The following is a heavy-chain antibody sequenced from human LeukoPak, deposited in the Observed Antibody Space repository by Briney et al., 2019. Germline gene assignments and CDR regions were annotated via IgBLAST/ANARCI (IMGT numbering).Heavy chain of an antibody. V-gene: IGHV3-30*18. J-gene: IGHJ4*02. CDR3: AKDSMPHRGYSYGVDY. D-gene: IGHD5-18*01. CDR1: GLTFKSYG. Sequence: PGGSLRLSCAASGLTFKSYGLHWVRQAPGKGLEWVALISYDGNNKYYADSVKGRFTISRDNSKNTLYLQMNSLRAEDTAVYYCAKDSMPHRGYSYGVDYWGQGTLVTVSS. CDR2: ISYDGNNK.